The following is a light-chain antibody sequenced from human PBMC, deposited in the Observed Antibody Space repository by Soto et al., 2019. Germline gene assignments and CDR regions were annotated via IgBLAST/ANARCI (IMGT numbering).Light chain of an antibody. CDR2: NNN. V-gene: IGLV1-47*02. CDR1: SSDIGASNF. J-gene: IGLJ1*01. Sequence: QSALTQPPSVSGSPGQSITVSCTGTSSDIGASNFVSWYQHLPGRAPKLLIYNNNQRPSGVPDRFSASKSGTSASLAIRGLRSDDEADYYCSSWDGSLYGYVFGAGTKLTVL. CDR3: SSWDGSLYGYV.